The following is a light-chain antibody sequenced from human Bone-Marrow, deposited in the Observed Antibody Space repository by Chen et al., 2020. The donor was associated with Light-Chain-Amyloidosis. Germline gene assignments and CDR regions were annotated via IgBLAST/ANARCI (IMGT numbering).Light chain of an antibody. V-gene: IGKV1-9*01. CDR2: AAS. J-gene: IGKJ4*01. CDR1: QGIGSY. Sequence: DIQLTQFPSFLSASVGDRVTITCRASQGIGSYLAWYQQRPGEAPKLLIYAASALQSGVPSRFSGSRSGTDFTLTINSLQPEDFATYYCQRLNGYPLTFGGGTTVEIK. CDR3: QRLNGYPLT.